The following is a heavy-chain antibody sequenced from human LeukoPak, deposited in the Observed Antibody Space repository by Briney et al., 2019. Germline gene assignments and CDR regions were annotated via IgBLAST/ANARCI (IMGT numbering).Heavy chain of an antibody. D-gene: IGHD3-10*01. CDR1: GGSISSYY. CDR3: AREGPELLWFGELGGSFDP. V-gene: IGHV4-4*07. J-gene: IGHJ5*02. Sequence: SETLSLTXTVSGGSISSYYWSWIRQPAGKGLEWIGRIYTSGSTNYNPSLKSRVSMSVDTSKNQFSLKLSSVTAADTAVYYCAREGPELLWFGELGGSFDPWGQGTLVTVSS. CDR2: IYTSGST.